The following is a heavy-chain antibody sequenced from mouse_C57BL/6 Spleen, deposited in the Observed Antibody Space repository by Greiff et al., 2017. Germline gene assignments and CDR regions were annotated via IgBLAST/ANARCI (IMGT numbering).Heavy chain of an antibody. CDR1: GFTFSDYG. J-gene: IGHJ4*01. Sequence: DVMLVESGGGLVKPGGSLKLSCAASGFTFSDYGMHWVRQAPEKGLEWVAYISSGSSTIYYADTVKGRFTISRDNAKNTLFLQMTSLRSEDTAMYYCARNLGPYYYAMDYWGQGTSVTVSS. D-gene: IGHD4-1*01. CDR2: ISSGSSTI. V-gene: IGHV5-17*01. CDR3: ARNLGPYYYAMDY.